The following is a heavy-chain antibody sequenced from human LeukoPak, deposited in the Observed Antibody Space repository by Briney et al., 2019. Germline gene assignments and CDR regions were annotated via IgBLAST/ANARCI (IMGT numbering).Heavy chain of an antibody. CDR2: ISYDGSNK. D-gene: IGHD6-19*01. Sequence: GGSLRLSCAASGFTFSSYAMHWVRQAPGKGPEWVAVISYDGSNKYYADSVKGRFTISRDNSKNTLYLQMNSLRAEDTAVYYCARGLAVAGHFDYWGQGTLVTVSS. CDR3: ARGLAVAGHFDY. J-gene: IGHJ4*02. V-gene: IGHV3-30*04. CDR1: GFTFSSYA.